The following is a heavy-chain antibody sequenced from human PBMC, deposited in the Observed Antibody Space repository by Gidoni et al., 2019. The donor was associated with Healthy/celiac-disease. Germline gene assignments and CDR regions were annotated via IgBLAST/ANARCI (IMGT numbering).Heavy chain of an antibody. CDR1: GFTFSSYS. Sequence: EVQLVESGGGLVKPGGSLRLSCAASGFTFSSYSMNWVRQAPGKGLEWVSSISSSSSYIYYADSVKGRFTISRDNAKNSLYLQMNSLRAEDTAVYYCARVLSYSINWFDPWGQGTLVTVSS. D-gene: IGHD6-13*01. J-gene: IGHJ5*02. CDR3: ARVLSYSINWFDP. V-gene: IGHV3-21*01. CDR2: ISSSSSYI.